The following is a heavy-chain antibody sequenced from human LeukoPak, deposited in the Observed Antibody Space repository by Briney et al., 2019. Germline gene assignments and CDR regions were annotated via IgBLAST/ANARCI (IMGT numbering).Heavy chain of an antibody. CDR2: ISSNGGST. V-gene: IGHV3-64*01. J-gene: IGHJ4*01. D-gene: IGHD2-15*01. CDR1: GFTFSSYA. CDR3: ASSRSVHRSGGSCYSYYFEY. Sequence: GGSLRLSCAASGFTFSSYAMHWVRQAPGKGLEYVSAISSNGGSTYYANSVKGRFTISRDNSKNTPYLQMGNLRAEDMAVYYCASSRSVHRSGGSCYSYYFEYTGHGTLFTVSS.